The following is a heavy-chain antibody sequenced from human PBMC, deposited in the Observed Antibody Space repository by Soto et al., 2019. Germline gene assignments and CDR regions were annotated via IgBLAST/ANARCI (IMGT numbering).Heavy chain of an antibody. CDR2: LSGSGTKT. Sequence: PGGSLRLSCAASGFTFSYYAMTWVRQAPGKGLEWVSTLSGSGTKTYYADSVKGRFTISRDNSEYTLHLQMNSLRVEDTAVYYCAKSEGDRVCSGGSCYFDHWGQGTLVTVSS. V-gene: IGHV3-23*01. D-gene: IGHD2-15*01. CDR3: AKSEGDRVCSGGSCYFDH. J-gene: IGHJ4*02. CDR1: GFTFSYYA.